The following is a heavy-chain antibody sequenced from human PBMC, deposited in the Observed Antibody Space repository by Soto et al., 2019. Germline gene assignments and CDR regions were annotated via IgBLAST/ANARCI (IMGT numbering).Heavy chain of an antibody. D-gene: IGHD6-13*01. J-gene: IGHJ5*02. Sequence: QVQLVESGGGVVQPGRSLRLSCAASGFTFSSYAMHWVRQAPGKGLEWVAVISYDGSNKYYADSVKGRFTISRDNSKNTLYLQMNSLRAEDTAVYYCARDGWAAAGTSWFDPWGQGTLVTVSS. V-gene: IGHV3-30-3*01. CDR3: ARDGWAAAGTSWFDP. CDR2: ISYDGSNK. CDR1: GFTFSSYA.